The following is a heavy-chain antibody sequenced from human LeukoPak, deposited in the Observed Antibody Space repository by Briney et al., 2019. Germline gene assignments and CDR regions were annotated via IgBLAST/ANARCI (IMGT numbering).Heavy chain of an antibody. Sequence: GGSLRLSCAASGFTFSDYSMNWVRQAPGKGLEWISYIGISSGNTKYADSVKGRFTISGDNAKNSLYLQMNSLRVEDTAVYYCARDQNYAFDNWGQGTLVTVSS. CDR1: GFTFSDYS. J-gene: IGHJ4*02. D-gene: IGHD1-7*01. V-gene: IGHV3-48*04. CDR2: IGISSGNT. CDR3: ARDQNYAFDN.